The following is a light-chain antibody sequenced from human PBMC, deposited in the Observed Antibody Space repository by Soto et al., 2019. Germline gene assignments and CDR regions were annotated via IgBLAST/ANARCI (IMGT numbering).Light chain of an antibody. CDR1: NTDVGGYDR. J-gene: IGLJ3*02. V-gene: IGLV2-23*01. Sequence: QSVLTQPASVSGSPGQSITISCIGTNTDVGGYDRVSWYQHHPGKAPKVMIYEGSKRPSGVSNRFSGSKSGNTASLTISGLQAEDEADYYCCSYAGSSTWVFGGGTKLTVL. CDR3: CSYAGSSTWV. CDR2: EGS.